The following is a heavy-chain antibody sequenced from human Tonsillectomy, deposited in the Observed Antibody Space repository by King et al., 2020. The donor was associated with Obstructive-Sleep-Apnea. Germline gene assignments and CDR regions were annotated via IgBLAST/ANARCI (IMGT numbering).Heavy chain of an antibody. CDR1: GYSLSSGYS. V-gene: IGHV4-38-2*02. CDR2: IYHSGST. D-gene: IGHD6-13*01. Sequence: VQLQESGPGLVKPSETLSLTCTVSGYSLSSGYSWGWIRLPPGKGLEWIGRIYHSGSTYYNPSLKSRVTISVDTSKNQVSLKLSSVTAADTAVYYCARNRRSSWADYFDYWGQGTLVTVSS. CDR3: ARNRRSSWADYFDY. J-gene: IGHJ4*02.